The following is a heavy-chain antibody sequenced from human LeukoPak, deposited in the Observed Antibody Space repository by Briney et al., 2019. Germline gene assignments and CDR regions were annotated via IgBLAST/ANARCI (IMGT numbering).Heavy chain of an antibody. CDR2: INHSGST. CDR1: GGSFSGYY. CDR3: AKFDYGDY. V-gene: IGHV4-34*01. D-gene: IGHD3-16*01. Sequence: PSETLSLTCAVYGGSFSGYYWSWIRQPPGKGLEWIGEINHSGSTNYNPSLKSRVTISVDTSKNQFSLKLSSVTAADTAVYHCAKFDYGDYWGQGTLVTVSS. J-gene: IGHJ4*02.